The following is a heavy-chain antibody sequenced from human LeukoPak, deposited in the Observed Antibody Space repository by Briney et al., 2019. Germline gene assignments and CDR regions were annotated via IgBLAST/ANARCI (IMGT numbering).Heavy chain of an antibody. CDR2: MSYDGSNK. V-gene: IGHV3-30*18. D-gene: IGHD3-9*01. CDR3: AKVRITIFPDAFDI. CDR1: GFSFRSYG. Sequence: PGGSLRLSCAASGFSFRSYGMHWVRQAPGKGLEWVAVMSYDGSNKYYADSVKGRFTISRDNSKNTLYLQMNSLRAEDTAVYYCAKVRITIFPDAFDIWGQGTMVTVSS. J-gene: IGHJ3*02.